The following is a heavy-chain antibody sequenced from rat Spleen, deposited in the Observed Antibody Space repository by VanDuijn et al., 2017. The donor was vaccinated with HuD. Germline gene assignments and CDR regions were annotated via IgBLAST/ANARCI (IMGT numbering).Heavy chain of an antibody. D-gene: IGHD2-2*01. Sequence: EVQLVESGGGLVQPGRSLKLSCVASGFTFSDYGVAWVRQALTKGLEWVATISYGDGTYSPDSVKGRFTISRDNAKSTLYLQMNSLRSEDTATYYCTRAGYLRDWYFDFWGPGTMVTVSS. CDR3: TRAGYLRDWYFDF. V-gene: IGHV5-29*01. CDR1: GFTFSDYG. J-gene: IGHJ1*01. CDR2: ISYGDGT.